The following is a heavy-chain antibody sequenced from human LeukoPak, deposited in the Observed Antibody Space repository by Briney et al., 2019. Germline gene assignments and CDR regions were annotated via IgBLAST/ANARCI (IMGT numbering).Heavy chain of an antibody. CDR2: ISASSTDI. D-gene: IGHD3-22*01. CDR3: ARGGYYYDGDAFNI. J-gene: IGHJ3*02. V-gene: IGHV3-21*06. Sequence: GGPLRLSCAASGFTFSNYAMNWVRQAPGKGLEWVSSISASSTDIYYADSVKGRFTISRDNAKNSLYLQMNSLRAEDTAVYYCARGGYYYDGDAFNIWGQGTMITVSS. CDR1: GFTFSNYA.